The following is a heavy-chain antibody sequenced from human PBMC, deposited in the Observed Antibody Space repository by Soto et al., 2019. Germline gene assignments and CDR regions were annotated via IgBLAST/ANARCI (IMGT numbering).Heavy chain of an antibody. CDR2: IYYSGST. J-gene: IGHJ6*02. V-gene: IGHV4-59*01. CDR1: GGSISSYY. Sequence: SETLSLTCTVSGGSISSYYWSWIRQPPGKGLEWIGYIYYSGSTNYNPSLKSRVTISVDTSKNQFSLKLSSVTAAGTAVYYCARGQSGVGGYYYYGMDVWGQGTTVTVSS. CDR3: ARGQSGVGGYYYYGMDV. D-gene: IGHD3-3*01.